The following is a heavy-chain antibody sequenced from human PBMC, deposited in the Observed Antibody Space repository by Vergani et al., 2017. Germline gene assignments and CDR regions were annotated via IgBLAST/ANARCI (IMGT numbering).Heavy chain of an antibody. Sequence: EGQLVESGGGLVKPGGSLRLSRAASEFTFSDVWMSWVRQAPGKGLEWVARIKSNADGGSADYAASVKGRFIISRDDSKNFLYLQMNSLKIEDTALYFCTAEKEVAFYYSYYHMDVWGKGTTVTVSS. V-gene: IGHV3-15*01. CDR2: IKSNADGGSA. J-gene: IGHJ6*03. CDR3: TAEKEVAFYYSYYHMDV. D-gene: IGHD2-21*01. CDR1: EFTFSDVW.